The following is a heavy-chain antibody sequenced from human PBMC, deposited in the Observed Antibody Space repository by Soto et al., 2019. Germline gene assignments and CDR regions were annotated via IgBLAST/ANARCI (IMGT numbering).Heavy chain of an antibody. J-gene: IGHJ4*02. D-gene: IGHD2-21*02. Sequence: SSETLSLTCIVSGESISSSSYYWGWIRQPPGKGLEWIGSIYYSGRTYYNPSFKSRVTISIDTSKNQFSLKLSSVTATDTAVYYCARQRTTVVTQAYFDHWGQGALGTVSS. V-gene: IGHV4-39*01. CDR3: ARQRTTVVTQAYFDH. CDR1: GESISSSSYY. CDR2: IYYSGRT.